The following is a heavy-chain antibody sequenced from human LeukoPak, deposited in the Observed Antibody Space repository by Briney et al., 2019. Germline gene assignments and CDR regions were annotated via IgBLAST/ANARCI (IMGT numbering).Heavy chain of an antibody. J-gene: IGHJ4*02. CDR1: GFTFSSYG. D-gene: IGHD3-16*01. Sequence: GGSLRLSCAASGFTFSSYGMHWVRQAPGKGLERVSLIWYDGSNKYYADSVKGRFTISRDNSKNTLYLQMNSLRAEDTAVYYCARDWGKGDYWGQGTLVTVSS. CDR2: IWYDGSNK. V-gene: IGHV3-33*01. CDR3: ARDWGKGDY.